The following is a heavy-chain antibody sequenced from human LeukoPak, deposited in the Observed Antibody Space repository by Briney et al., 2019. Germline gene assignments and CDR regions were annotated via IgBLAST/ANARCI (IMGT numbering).Heavy chain of an antibody. CDR1: GFTFSNFG. Sequence: GGSLRLSCAASGFTFSNFGMSWVRQAPGKGLEWVSGISGIGGTTYYADSVKGRFTISRDNSKNTLYLQMNSLRAEDTAVYYCARSDYYDSNGSIDYWGQGTLVTVSS. CDR3: ARSDYYDSNGSIDY. J-gene: IGHJ4*02. D-gene: IGHD3-22*01. V-gene: IGHV3-23*01. CDR2: ISGIGGTT.